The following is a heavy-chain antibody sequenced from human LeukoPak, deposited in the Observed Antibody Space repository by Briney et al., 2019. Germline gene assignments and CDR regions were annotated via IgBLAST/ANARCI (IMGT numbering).Heavy chain of an antibody. J-gene: IGHJ6*03. CDR1: GGSFSGYY. V-gene: IGHV4-34*12. CDR2: IIHSGST. CDR3: ARRGRYCSSTSCYGVMKNYYYMDV. D-gene: IGHD2-2*01. Sequence: SETLSLTCAVYGGSFSGYYWSWIRQPPGKGLEWIGEIIHSGSTNYNPSLKSRVTISVDTSKNQFSLKLSSVTAADTAVYYCARRGRYCSSTSCYGVMKNYYYMDVWGKGTTVTVSS.